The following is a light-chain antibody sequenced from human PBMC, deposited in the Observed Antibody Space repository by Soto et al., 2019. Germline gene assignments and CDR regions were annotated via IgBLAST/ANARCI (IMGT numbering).Light chain of an antibody. J-gene: IGKJ2*01. CDR2: DAS. Sequence: DTQMTQSPSSLPASVADRVTITCRASQSISNHLNWYQQKPGKAPKLLIYDASNLERGVPSRFSGSGSGTDFSLTVDSLQPEDTATYYCQQYDHPPYTFGQGTKLEIK. CDR3: QQYDHPPYT. V-gene: IGKV1-33*01. CDR1: QSISNH.